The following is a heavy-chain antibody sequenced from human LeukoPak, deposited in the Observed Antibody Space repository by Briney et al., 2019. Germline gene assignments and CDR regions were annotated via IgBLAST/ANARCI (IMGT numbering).Heavy chain of an antibody. V-gene: IGHV4-4*07. CDR2: IDSSGNI. CDR1: GASITSYY. CDR3: AREALPNGVWRVGWFDP. D-gene: IGHD2-8*01. J-gene: IGHJ5*02. Sequence: SETLSLTCTVSGASITSYYWSWIRQSPGKGLEWIGRIDSSGNINYNPSLKSRVTMSLDTSKNQFSLKLSSVTAADTAVYYCAREALPNGVWRVGWFDPWGQGTLVTVFS.